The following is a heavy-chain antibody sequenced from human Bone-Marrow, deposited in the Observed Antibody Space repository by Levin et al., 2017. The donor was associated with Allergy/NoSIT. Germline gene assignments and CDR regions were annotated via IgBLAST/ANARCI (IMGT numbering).Heavy chain of an antibody. J-gene: IGHJ6*02. CDR2: IYYSGST. Sequence: SQTLSLTCTVSGDSIRRYYWSWIRQPPGKGLEWIGYIYYSGSTNYNPSLKSRVTISVDTSKNQFSLDLNLVTAADTDVYYCARDAQTSPTRNYGMDVWGQGTTVTVS. CDR3: ARDAQTSPTRNYGMDV. CDR1: GDSIRRYY. V-gene: IGHV4-59*01.